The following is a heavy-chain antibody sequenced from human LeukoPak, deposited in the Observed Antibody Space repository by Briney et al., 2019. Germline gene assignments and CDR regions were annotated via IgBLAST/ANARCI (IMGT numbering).Heavy chain of an antibody. J-gene: IGHJ3*02. D-gene: IGHD6-19*01. CDR2: ISSSSSYI. V-gene: IGHV3-21*01. CDR3: ARDRGRYSSGPDAFDI. CDR1: GFTFSSYS. Sequence: GGSLRLSCAASGFTFSSYSMNWVRQAPGKGLEWVSSISSSSSYIYYADSVKGRFTISRDNAKNSLYLQMNSLRAEDTAVYYCARDRGRYSSGPDAFDIWGQGTMVTVSS.